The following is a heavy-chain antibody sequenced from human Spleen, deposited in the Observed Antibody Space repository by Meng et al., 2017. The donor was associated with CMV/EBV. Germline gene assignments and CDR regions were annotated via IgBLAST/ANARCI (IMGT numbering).Heavy chain of an antibody. CDR3: VRDNHGFGELRQDV. Sequence: GESLKISCAASGFTFSSYSMNWVRQAPGKGLEWVSYISSSSSTIYYADSVKGRFTISRDNAKSSLYLQMNSLRADDTAVYYCVRDNHGFGELRQDVWGQGTTVTVSS. D-gene: IGHD3-10*01. V-gene: IGHV3-48*04. CDR2: ISSSSSTI. CDR1: GFTFSSYS. J-gene: IGHJ6*02.